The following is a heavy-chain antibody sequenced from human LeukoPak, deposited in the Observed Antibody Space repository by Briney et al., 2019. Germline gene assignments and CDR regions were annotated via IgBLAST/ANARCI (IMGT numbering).Heavy chain of an antibody. CDR3: AKDSYDCTSSSCYYPLDY. Sequence: GGSLRLSCAASGFTLSTYDMHWIRQAPGKGLEWVAVISDDGGNKYYADSVKGRFTISRDNSKNTLYLQMNNLSADDTAMYYCAKDSYDCTSSSCYYPLDYWGQGTLVTVSS. V-gene: IGHV3-30*18. CDR1: GFTLSTYD. D-gene: IGHD2-2*01. CDR2: ISDDGGNK. J-gene: IGHJ4*02.